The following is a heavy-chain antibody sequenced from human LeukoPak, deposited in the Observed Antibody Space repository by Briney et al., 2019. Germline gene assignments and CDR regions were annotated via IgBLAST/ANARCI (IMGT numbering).Heavy chain of an antibody. CDR2: VYASGAT. CDR3: ARYVDPYDISPHAFDI. CDR1: GGSINTNTYF. V-gene: IGHV4-61*02. J-gene: IGHJ3*02. Sequence: SETLSLTCTVSGGSINTNTYFWNWIRQSAGKRLEWIGRVYASGATDYNPSLRSRLSMSISTSSNQISLTLRSGTAADTAVYFCARYVDPYDISPHAFDIWGKGTVVTVSS. D-gene: IGHD3-22*01.